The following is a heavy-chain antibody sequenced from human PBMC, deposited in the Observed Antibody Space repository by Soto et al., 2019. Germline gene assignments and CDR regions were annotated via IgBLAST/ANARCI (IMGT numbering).Heavy chain of an antibody. CDR2: IYSGGST. J-gene: IGHJ4*02. D-gene: IGHD6-6*01. V-gene: IGHV3-53*01. CDR3: ARAREKEYSSSIFFDY. Sequence: SLRLSCAVSGLTVSRTQMSWVRQAPGKGLQWVSVIYSGGSTYYANAVKGRFTISRDISENTVYLELDKLTVDDTAVYYCARAREKEYSSSIFFDYWGRGNLVTVSS. CDR1: GLTVSRTQ.